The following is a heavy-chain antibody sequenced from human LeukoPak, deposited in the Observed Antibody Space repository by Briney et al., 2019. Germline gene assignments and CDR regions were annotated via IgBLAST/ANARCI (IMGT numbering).Heavy chain of an antibody. CDR3: ARDSSSWYYYYYYYMDV. V-gene: IGHV3-20*04. Sequence: GGSLRLSCAASGFTFDDYGLSWVRQAPGKGLEWVSGIYWSGGSTGYADSVKGRFTISRDNAKNSLYLQMNSLRAEDTAVYYCARDSSSWYYYYYYYMDVWGKGTTVTISS. CDR1: GFTFDDYG. J-gene: IGHJ6*03. D-gene: IGHD6-13*01. CDR2: IYWSGGST.